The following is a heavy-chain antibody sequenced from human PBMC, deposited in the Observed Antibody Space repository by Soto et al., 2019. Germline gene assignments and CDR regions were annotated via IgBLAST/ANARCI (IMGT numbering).Heavy chain of an antibody. CDR2: IIPIFGTA. CDR3: ARDRGTEYSSSSAQFDY. CDR1: GGTFSSYA. Sequence: QVQLVQSGAEVKKPGSSVKVSCKASGGTFSSYAISWVRQAPGQGLEWMGGIIPIFGTASYAQKFQGRVTITADESTSTAYMELSSLRSEDTAVYYGARDRGTEYSSSSAQFDYWGQGTLVTVSS. J-gene: IGHJ4*02. V-gene: IGHV1-69*12. D-gene: IGHD6-6*01.